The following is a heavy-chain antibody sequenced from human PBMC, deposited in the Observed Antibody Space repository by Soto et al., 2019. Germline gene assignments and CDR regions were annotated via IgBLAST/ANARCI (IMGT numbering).Heavy chain of an antibody. Sequence: QAQLVESGGGVVQPGRSLRLSCAASGFAFSSYGMHWVRQAPGTGLEWVAVISYDGSLQHYADSVKGRFTISRDNSKNMVLLQMSSRRAEDTAVYYFVSDRGSGQASAPYSWGQGTLVSVSS. CDR3: VSDRGSGQASAPYS. CDR1: GFAFSSYG. J-gene: IGHJ4*02. V-gene: IGHV3-30*03. CDR2: ISYDGSLQ. D-gene: IGHD3-10*01.